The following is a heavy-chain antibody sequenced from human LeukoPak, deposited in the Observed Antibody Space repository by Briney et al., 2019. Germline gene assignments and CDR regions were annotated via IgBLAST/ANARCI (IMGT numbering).Heavy chain of an antibody. Sequence: GGSLRLSCAASGFTFSSYGMTWVRQAPGKGLEGLEWVSTISSISRGSTYYADSVKGRFIISRDNSKNTVYLKMNNLRAEDTAVYYCAKYYYDSSGYYYPGAFDIWGQGTMVTVSS. CDR1: GFTFSSYG. D-gene: IGHD3-22*01. CDR2: ISSISRGST. J-gene: IGHJ3*02. CDR3: AKYYYDSSGYYYPGAFDI. V-gene: IGHV3-23*01.